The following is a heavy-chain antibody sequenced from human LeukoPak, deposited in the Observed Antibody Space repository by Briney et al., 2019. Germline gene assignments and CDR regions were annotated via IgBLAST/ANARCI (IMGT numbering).Heavy chain of an antibody. D-gene: IGHD3-3*01. V-gene: IGHV4-34*01. CDR1: GGSFSGYY. J-gene: IGHJ2*01. CDR3: ARVGFWSGINPPVYWYFDL. Sequence: SETLSLTCAVYGGSFSGYYWSWIRQPPGKGLERIGEINHSGSTNYNPSLKSRVTISVDTSKNQFSLELSSVTAADTAVYYCARVGFWSGINPPVYWYFDLWGRGTLVTVSS. CDR2: INHSGST.